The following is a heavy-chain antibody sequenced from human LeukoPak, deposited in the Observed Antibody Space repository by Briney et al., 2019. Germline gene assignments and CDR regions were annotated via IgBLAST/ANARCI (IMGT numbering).Heavy chain of an antibody. Sequence: PGGSLRLSCAVSGFTFSSYAMSWVRQAPGKGLEWVSAISGSGGSTYYADSVKGRFTISRDNSKNILYLQMNSLRAEDTTVYYCAKQGDVVVPAAILYYYYMDVWGKGTTVTVSS. J-gene: IGHJ6*03. V-gene: IGHV3-23*01. D-gene: IGHD2-2*01. CDR2: ISGSGGST. CDR3: AKQGDVVVPAAILYYYYMDV. CDR1: GFTFSSYA.